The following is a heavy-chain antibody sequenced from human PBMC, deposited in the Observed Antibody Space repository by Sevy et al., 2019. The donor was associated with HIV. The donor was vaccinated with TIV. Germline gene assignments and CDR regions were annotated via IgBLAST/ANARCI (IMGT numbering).Heavy chain of an antibody. J-gene: IGHJ4*02. V-gene: IGHV3-30*18. CDR3: AKRPSLFYLLDY. CDR2: ISYDGSKK. CDR1: GFTFSNYG. D-gene: IGHD3-3*01. Sequence: GGSLRLSCAASGFTFSNYGMHRVRQAPGKGLEWVAVISYDGSKKYYADSVKGRFTISRDNSKNTLYLQMNSLGTEDTAVYYCAKRPSLFYLLDYWGQGTLVTVSS.